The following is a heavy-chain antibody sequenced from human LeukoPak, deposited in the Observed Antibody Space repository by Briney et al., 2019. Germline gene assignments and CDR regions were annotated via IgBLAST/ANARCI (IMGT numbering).Heavy chain of an antibody. CDR2: ISDSGST. CDR3: ARGTYTGYIVVPDY. V-gene: IGHV4-39*07. D-gene: IGHD2-21*01. CDR1: GVSISSRSYY. J-gene: IGHJ4*02. Sequence: SETLSLTCTVSGVSISSRSYYWGWIRQPPGKGLEWIGKISDSGSTNYNPSLKSRVTMSVDTSKNQFSLKLSSVTAADTAVYYCARGTYTGYIVVPDYWGQGSLVTVSS.